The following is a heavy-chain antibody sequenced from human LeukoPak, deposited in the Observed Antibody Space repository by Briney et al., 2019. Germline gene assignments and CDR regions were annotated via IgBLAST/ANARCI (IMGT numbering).Heavy chain of an antibody. CDR2: IWYDGSNK. Sequence: GGSLRLSCAASGFTFSSYGMHWVRQAPGRGLEWVAVIWYDGSNKYYADSVKGRFTISRDNSKNTLYLQMNSLRAEDTAVYYCARPPRGYYYYYGMDVWGQGTTVTVSS. CDR3: ARPPRGYYYYYGMDV. V-gene: IGHV3-33*01. CDR1: GFTFSSYG. J-gene: IGHJ6*02.